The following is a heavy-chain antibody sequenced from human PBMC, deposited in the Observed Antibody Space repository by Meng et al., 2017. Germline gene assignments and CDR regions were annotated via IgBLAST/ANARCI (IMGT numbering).Heavy chain of an antibody. CDR2: IYYSGST. V-gene: IGHV4-39*07. Sequence: SDTLSLTCTVSGGSISSSSYYWGWIRQPPGKGLEWIGSIYYSGSTYYNPSLKSRVTISVDTSKNQSSLKLSSVTAADTAVYYCARDLVAGTGVSAFDIWGQGTMVTVSS. J-gene: IGHJ3*02. D-gene: IGHD6-19*01. CDR3: ARDLVAGTGVSAFDI. CDR1: GGSISSSSYY.